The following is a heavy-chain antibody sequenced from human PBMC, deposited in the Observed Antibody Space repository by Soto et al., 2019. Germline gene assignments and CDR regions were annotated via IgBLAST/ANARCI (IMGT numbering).Heavy chain of an antibody. V-gene: IGHV4-39*02. Sequence: PSETLSLTCTVSGGSISSSSYYWGWIRQPPGKGLEWIGSIYYSGSTYYNPSLKSRVTISVDTSKNQFSLKLSSVTPEDTAVYYCARDLAGWIAAAGTFDYWGQGTLVTVSS. CDR3: ARDLAGWIAAAGTFDY. CDR1: GGSISSSSYY. CDR2: IYYSGST. J-gene: IGHJ4*02. D-gene: IGHD6-13*01.